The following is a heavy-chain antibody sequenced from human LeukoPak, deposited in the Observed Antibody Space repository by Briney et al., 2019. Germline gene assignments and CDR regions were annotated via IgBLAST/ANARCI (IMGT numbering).Heavy chain of an antibody. V-gene: IGHV3-48*03. J-gene: IGHJ4*02. D-gene: IGHD4/OR15-4a*01. CDR1: GFTFSSYE. CDR3: ARVLYGGESDY. Sequence: GGSLRLSCAASGFTFSSYEMNWVRQAPGKGLEWVSYISSSGSTIYYADSVKGPFTISRDNAKNSLYLQMNSLRAEDTAVYYCARVLYGGESDYWGQGTLVTVSS. CDR2: ISSSGSTI.